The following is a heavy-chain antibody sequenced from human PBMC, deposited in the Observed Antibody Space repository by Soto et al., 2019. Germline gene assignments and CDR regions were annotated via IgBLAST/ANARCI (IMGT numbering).Heavy chain of an antibody. CDR2: IYTSGIT. Sequence: SETLSLTCTVSGGSFSSYYWSWIRQPAGKGLEWIGRIYTSGITNYNPSLKSRVTMSVDTSSKQFSLNMASVTAADTAVYFCARELAEAARSLDFWGLGTLVTVSS. CDR1: GGSFSSYY. J-gene: IGHJ4*02. D-gene: IGHD6-6*01. CDR3: ARELAEAARSLDF. V-gene: IGHV4-4*07.